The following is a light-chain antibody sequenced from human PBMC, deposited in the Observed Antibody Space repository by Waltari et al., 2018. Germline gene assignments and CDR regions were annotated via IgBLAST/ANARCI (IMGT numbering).Light chain of an antibody. CDR1: QSVLHSSNNKNY. Sequence: DIVMTQSPDSLALSLGERATINCKSSQSVLHSSNNKNYLAWYQQKPGQPPNLLIYWASTRKSGVPYRFSGSGSGTDFTLTISSLQAEDVAVYYCQQYYNAPLTFGGGTKVEIK. CDR2: WAS. V-gene: IGKV4-1*01. J-gene: IGKJ4*01. CDR3: QQYYNAPLT.